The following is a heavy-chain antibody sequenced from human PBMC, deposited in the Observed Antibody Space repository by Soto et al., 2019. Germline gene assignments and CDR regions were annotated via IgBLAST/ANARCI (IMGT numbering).Heavy chain of an antibody. J-gene: IGHJ4*02. D-gene: IGHD4-17*01. Sequence: QVQLVQSGAEVKKPGASVKVSCKASGYTFTSYPIHWVRQAPGQRLEWMGWINAGNGNTKYSQNFQDRVTITRDTSASTAYMELSSLRSEDTAVFYCARGTGDSINYWGQGTPVTVSS. CDR1: GYTFTSYP. V-gene: IGHV1-3*01. CDR3: ARGTGDSINY. CDR2: INAGNGNT.